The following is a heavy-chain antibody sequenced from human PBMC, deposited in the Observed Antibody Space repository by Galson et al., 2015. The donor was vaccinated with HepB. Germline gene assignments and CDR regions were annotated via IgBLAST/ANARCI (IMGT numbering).Heavy chain of an antibody. D-gene: IGHD3-10*01. J-gene: IGHJ5*02. Sequence: SLRLSCAASGFTISFYWMSWVRQAPGKGPEWVANIKEDESEQYSVDSVKGRFTISRDNAKNSLYLQLDSLRVEDSALYYCVAGSNFARWGQGTLVTVSS. CDR3: VAGSNFAR. CDR1: GFTISFYW. V-gene: IGHV3-7*01. CDR2: IKEDESEQ.